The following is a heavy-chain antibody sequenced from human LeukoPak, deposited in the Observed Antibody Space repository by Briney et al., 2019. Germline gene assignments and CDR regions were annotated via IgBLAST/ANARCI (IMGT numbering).Heavy chain of an antibody. CDR1: GGSISSSNW. J-gene: IGHJ4*02. CDR2: IHHSGEI. Sequence: SETLSLTCGVSGGSISSSNWWSWARQPPGRGLEWIGEIHHSGEINYNPSLKSRVTISLDKSKNQFSLKLTSVTAADTAIYYCARGKQQLVPPFDYWGQGALVTVSS. D-gene: IGHD6-13*01. CDR3: ARGKQQLVPPFDY. V-gene: IGHV4/OR15-8*02.